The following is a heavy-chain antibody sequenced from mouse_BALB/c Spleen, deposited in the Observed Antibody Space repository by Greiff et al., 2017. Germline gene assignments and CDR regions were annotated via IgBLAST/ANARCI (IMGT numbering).Heavy chain of an antibody. CDR2: ISDGGSYT. Sequence: EVMLVESGGGLVKPGGSLKLSCAASGFTFSDYYMYWVRQTPEKRLEWVATISDGGSYTYYPDSVKGRFTISRDNAKNNLYLQMSSLKSEDTAMYYCARSLDYYGSSPFAYWGQGTLVTVSA. CDR3: ARSLDYYGSSPFAY. CDR1: GFTFSDYY. V-gene: IGHV5-4*02. J-gene: IGHJ3*01. D-gene: IGHD1-1*01.